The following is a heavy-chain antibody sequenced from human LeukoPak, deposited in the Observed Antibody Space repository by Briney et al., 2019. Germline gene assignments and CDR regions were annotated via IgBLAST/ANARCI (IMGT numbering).Heavy chain of an antibody. Sequence: GGTLRLSCEAPGFTFDDYGMSRVPQAPGKGLDRVPGINWNGGSKGYADSVKGRFSISRDNAKNSLYLQMNSLRAEDTALYHCARVIYDSSGGTIDYWGQGTLVTVSS. CDR2: INWNGGSK. CDR1: GFTFDDYG. CDR3: ARVIYDSSGGTIDY. J-gene: IGHJ4*02. D-gene: IGHD3-22*01. V-gene: IGHV3-20*01.